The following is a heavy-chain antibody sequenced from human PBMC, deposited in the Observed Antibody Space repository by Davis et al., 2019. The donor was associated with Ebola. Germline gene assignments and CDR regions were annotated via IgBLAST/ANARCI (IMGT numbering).Heavy chain of an antibody. Sequence: GESLKISCAASGFTFSSYTMNWVRQAPGKGLEWVSYISSSTGTVYYADSVKGRFTISRDNAKNSLYLQMNSLRAEDTAVYYCARDLGFNWFDPWGQGTLVTVSS. CDR3: ARDLGFNWFDP. J-gene: IGHJ5*02. CDR2: ISSSTGTV. CDR1: GFTFSSYT. V-gene: IGHV3-48*01.